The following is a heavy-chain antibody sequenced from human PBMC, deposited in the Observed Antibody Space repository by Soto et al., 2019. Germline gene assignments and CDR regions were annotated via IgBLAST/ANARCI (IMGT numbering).Heavy chain of an antibody. V-gene: IGHV5-51*01. J-gene: IGHJ4*02. D-gene: IGHD2-2*01. CDR3: ARLDISIVVVPAAPPDY. CDR2: IYPGDSDT. Sequence: ESLKISCKGSGYSFTSYWIGWVRQMPGKGLECMGIIYPGDSDTRYSPSFQGQVTISADKSISTVYPQWSSLRASDTAMYYCARLDISIVVVPAAPPDYWGQGTLVTVSS. CDR1: GYSFTSYW.